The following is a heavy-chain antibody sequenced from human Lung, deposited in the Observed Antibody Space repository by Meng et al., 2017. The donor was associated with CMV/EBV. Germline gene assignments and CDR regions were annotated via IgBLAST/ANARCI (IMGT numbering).Heavy chain of an antibody. CDR1: GGSISISTW. V-gene: IGHV4-4*02. Sequence: QEAGPALVRPSGTLPHTCAVSGGSISISTWWSWVRQPPGKGLEWIGEIYHSGGTNYNPSLRGRVTISLDKSKNQFSLTLRSVTAADTAVYYCARDPYATGWAGWGQGTLVTVSS. J-gene: IGHJ4*02. CDR2: IYHSGGT. CDR3: ARDPYATGWAG. D-gene: IGHD6-19*01.